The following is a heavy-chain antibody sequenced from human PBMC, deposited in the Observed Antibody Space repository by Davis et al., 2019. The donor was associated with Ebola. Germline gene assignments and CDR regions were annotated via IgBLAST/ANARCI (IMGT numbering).Heavy chain of an antibody. J-gene: IGHJ5*02. Sequence: GESLKISCAASGFIFSGSAMHWVRQASGKGLEWVGRIRSKANSYATAYAASVKGRFTISRDDSKNTAYLQMNSLKTEDTAVYYCTSLGDPWGQGTLVTVSS. CDR3: TSLGDP. CDR1: GFIFSGSA. V-gene: IGHV3-73*01. CDR2: IRSKANSYAT.